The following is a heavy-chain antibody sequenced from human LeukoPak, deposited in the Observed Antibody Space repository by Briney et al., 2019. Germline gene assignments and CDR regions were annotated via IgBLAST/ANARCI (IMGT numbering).Heavy chain of an antibody. J-gene: IGHJ4*02. CDR1: GLTFSPLG. CDR2: ISSGSSTT. CDR3: AKRRYGDYRYYFDF. D-gene: IGHD4-17*01. V-gene: IGHV3-48*01. Sequence: GGSLRLSCAASGLTFSPLGMNWVRQAPGRGLEWISYISSGSSTTYYADSVKGRFTISRDNAKNSLYLQVNSLRAEDTAIYYCAKRRYGDYRYYFDFWGQGTLVTVSS.